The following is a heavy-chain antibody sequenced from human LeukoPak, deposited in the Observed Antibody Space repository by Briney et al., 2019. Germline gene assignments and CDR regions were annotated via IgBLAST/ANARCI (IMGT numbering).Heavy chain of an antibody. Sequence: PGGSLRLSCAASGFTFDDYAMHWVRQAPGKGLEWVAVISFDAFNKVYADSVRGRFTVSRDNSQNTLYLQMNDLRAEDTALYYCAKSISGYSGYEDYWGQGTLVTVSS. V-gene: IGHV3-30*18. D-gene: IGHD5-12*01. CDR1: GFTFDDYA. CDR3: AKSISGYSGYEDY. J-gene: IGHJ4*02. CDR2: ISFDAFNK.